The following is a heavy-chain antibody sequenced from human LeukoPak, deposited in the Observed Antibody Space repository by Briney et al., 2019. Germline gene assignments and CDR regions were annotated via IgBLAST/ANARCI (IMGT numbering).Heavy chain of an antibody. CDR3: ARAPLDYDILTGANYYYYYMDV. J-gene: IGHJ6*03. CDR1: GGSISSYY. D-gene: IGHD3-9*01. CDR2: IYYSGST. V-gene: IGHV4-59*01. Sequence: KPSETLSLTCTVSGGSISSYYWSWIRQPPGKGLEWIGYIYYSGSTNYNPSLKSRVTISVDTSKNQFSLKLSSVTAADTAVYYCARAPLDYDILTGANYYYYYMDVWGKGTTVTVSS.